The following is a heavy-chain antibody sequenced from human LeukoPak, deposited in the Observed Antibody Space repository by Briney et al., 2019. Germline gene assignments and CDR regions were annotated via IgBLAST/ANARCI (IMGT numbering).Heavy chain of an antibody. J-gene: IGHJ3*02. CDR2: IRSKAYGGTT. D-gene: IGHD1-26*01. CDR3: TRERIVGDAFDI. V-gene: IGHV3-49*04. Sequence: GGSLRLSCTASGFTFGDYAMSWVRQAPGKGLEWVGFIRSKAYGGTTEYAASVKGRFTISRDDSKSIAYLQMNSLKTEDTAVYYCTRERIVGDAFDIWGQGTMVTVSS. CDR1: GFTFGDYA.